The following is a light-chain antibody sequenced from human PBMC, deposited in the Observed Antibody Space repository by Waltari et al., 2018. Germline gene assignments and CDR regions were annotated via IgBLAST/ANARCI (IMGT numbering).Light chain of an antibody. Sequence: IVLTQSPATLSLSPGERATLSCRTSQTVSTYLAWFQQKPGQAPRLLIYDASNRAPGIPARFRGSGSGTDFSLTIRSLEPEDFAVYYCLQRSLWPWTFGQGTKVAVK. J-gene: IGKJ1*01. CDR3: LQRSLWPWT. CDR2: DAS. V-gene: IGKV3-11*01. CDR1: QTVSTY.